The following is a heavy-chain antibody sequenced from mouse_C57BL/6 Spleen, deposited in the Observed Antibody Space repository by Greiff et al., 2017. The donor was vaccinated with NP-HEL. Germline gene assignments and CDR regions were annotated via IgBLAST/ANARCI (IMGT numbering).Heavy chain of an antibody. CDR2: IHPNSGST. CDR3: ARHYYGSRWYFDV. Sequence: VKLQQPGAELVKPGASVKLSCKASGYTFTSYWMHWVKQRPGQGLEWIGMIHPNSGSTNYNEKFKSKATLTVDKSSSTAYMQLSSLTSEDSAVYYCARHYYGSRWYFDVWGTGTTVTVSS. V-gene: IGHV1-64*01. J-gene: IGHJ1*03. D-gene: IGHD1-1*01. CDR1: GYTFTSYW.